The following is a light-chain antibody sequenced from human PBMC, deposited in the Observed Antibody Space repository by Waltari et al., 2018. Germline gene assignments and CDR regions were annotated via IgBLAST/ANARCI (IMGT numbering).Light chain of an antibody. J-gene: IGKJ2*01. V-gene: IGKV3-20*01. CDR3: QQYGSSPPVYT. Sequence: EIVLTQSPGTLALSPGESSTLSCRASQSVRTTNFAWYQQKPGQAPRLLIYDASRRATDIPDRFSGSASGTDFTLTISRLEPEDFAMYYCQQYGSSPPVYTFGQGTKLEIK. CDR2: DAS. CDR1: QSVRTTN.